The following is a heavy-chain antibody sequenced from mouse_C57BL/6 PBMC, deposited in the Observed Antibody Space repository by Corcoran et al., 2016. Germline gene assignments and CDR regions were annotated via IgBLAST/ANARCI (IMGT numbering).Heavy chain of an antibody. J-gene: IGHJ3*01. CDR1: GYTFTTYG. D-gene: IGHD2-4*01. V-gene: IGHV9-3*01. Sequence: QIQLVQSGPELKKPGETVKISCKASGYTFTTYGMRWVKQAPGKGLKWMGWINTYSGVPTYADDFKGRFAFSLETSASTAYLQINNLKNEDTATYFCARFYYDYDRFAYWGQGTLVTVSA. CDR3: ARFYYDYDRFAY. CDR2: INTYSGVP.